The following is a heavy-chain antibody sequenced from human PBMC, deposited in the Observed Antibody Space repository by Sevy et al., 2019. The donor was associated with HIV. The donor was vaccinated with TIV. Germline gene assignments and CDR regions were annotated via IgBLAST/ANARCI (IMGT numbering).Heavy chain of an antibody. CDR1: GFTFSSYA. D-gene: IGHD3-10*01. V-gene: IGHV3-74*01. CDR3: GREMISMVPGVPDAFDI. J-gene: IGHJ3*02. Sequence: GGSLRLSCAASGFTFSSYALNWVRQAPGKGLEWVSRINNDGSNTNYVDSVKGRFTTSRDNAKNTLYLQMNSLRAEDTAVYYCGREMISMVPGVPDAFDIWGQGTMVTVSS. CDR2: INNDGSNT.